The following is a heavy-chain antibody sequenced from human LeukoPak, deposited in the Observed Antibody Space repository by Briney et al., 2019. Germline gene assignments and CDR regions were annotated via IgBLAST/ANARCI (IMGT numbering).Heavy chain of an antibody. D-gene: IGHD2-15*01. CDR2: INPNSGGT. V-gene: IGHV1-2*02. J-gene: IGHJ6*02. Sequence: ASVKVSCKSSGYTFTGYYRHWVRQAPGRGLEGMGWINPNSGGTNYEQKFQGGVTITADKSTSTAYMELSSLRSEDTAVYCCARDPFAGNGRLGMDVWGQGTTVTVSS. CDR3: ARDPFAGNGRLGMDV. CDR1: GYTFTGYY.